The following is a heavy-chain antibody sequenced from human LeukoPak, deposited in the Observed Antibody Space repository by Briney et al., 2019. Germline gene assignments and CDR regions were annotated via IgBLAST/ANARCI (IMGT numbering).Heavy chain of an antibody. CDR1: GGPFSGYY. CDR2: INHSGSI. Sequence: PSETLSLTCAVYGGPFSGYYWSWIRQPPGKGLEWIGEINHSGSINYNPSLKSRVTISVDTSKNQFSLKLSSVTAADTAVYYCARGGVGSVSFSPWLDPWGQGTLVTVSS. CDR3: ARGGVGSVSFSPWLDP. V-gene: IGHV4-34*01. D-gene: IGHD3-10*01. J-gene: IGHJ5*02.